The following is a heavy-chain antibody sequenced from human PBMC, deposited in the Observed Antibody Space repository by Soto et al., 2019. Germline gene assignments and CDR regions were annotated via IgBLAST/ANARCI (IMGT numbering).Heavy chain of an antibody. Sequence: WRSLRRPCAASGFTVSSNYMSWVRQAPGKGLQWVSVISSGGSTYYGDSVKGRFTISRDNCKTTLYLQMNSLRGEDTAVYYCASVGPAAAGGLHESFEIWRQGTMVTVSS. J-gene: IGHJ3*02. V-gene: IGHV3-53*01. CDR1: GFTVSSNY. CDR2: ISSGGST. D-gene: IGHD6-13*01. CDR3: ASVGPAAAGGLHESFEI.